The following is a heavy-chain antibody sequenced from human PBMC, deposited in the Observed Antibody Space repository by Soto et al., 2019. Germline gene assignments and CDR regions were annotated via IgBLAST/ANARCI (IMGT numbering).Heavy chain of an antibody. CDR2: IYTSGST. D-gene: IGHD3-22*01. J-gene: IGHJ4*02. V-gene: IGHV4-4*07. CDR1: RGSISSYY. CDR3: ARTPSNYYDSSGHFDY. Sequence: LXLTCRDSRGSISSYYWSWIRQPTWKGLEWIGRIYTSGSTNYNPSLKSRVTMSVDTSKNQFSLKLSSVTAADTAVYYCARTPSNYYDSSGHFDYWGQGTLVTVSS.